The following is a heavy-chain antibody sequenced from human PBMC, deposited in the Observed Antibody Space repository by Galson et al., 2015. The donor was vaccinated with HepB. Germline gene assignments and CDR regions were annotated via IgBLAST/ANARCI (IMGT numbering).Heavy chain of an antibody. J-gene: IGHJ6*02. CDR2: ISAYNGNT. Sequence: SVKVSCKASGYTFTSYGISWVRQAPGQGLEWMGWISAYNGNTNYAQKLQGRVTITADESTSTAYMELSSLRSEDTAVYYCAIYLQSLWFGDNPGDYYYGMDVWGQGTTVTVSS. V-gene: IGHV1-18*01. CDR1: GYTFTSYG. D-gene: IGHD3-10*01. CDR3: AIYLQSLWFGDNPGDYYYGMDV.